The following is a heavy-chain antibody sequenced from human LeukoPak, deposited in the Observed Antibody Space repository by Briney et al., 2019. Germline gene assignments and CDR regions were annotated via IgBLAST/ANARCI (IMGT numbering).Heavy chain of an antibody. CDR2: IKTDGSSR. Sequence: PGGSLRLSCVGSGDSWMHWVRQVPGKGLVWVSRIKTDGSSRSYADSVKGRFTISSDNAENMLYLQMNSLRAEDTAVYYCARGDGVVMKYWGQGTLVTVSS. CDR3: ARGDGVVMKY. CDR1: GDSW. V-gene: IGHV3-74*01. J-gene: IGHJ4*02. D-gene: IGHD3-3*01.